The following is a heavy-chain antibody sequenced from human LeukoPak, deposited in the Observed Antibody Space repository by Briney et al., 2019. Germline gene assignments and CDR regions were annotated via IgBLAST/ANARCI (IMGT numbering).Heavy chain of an antibody. CDR1: GGSFSGYY. Sequence: PSETLSLTCAVYGGSFSGYYWSWIRQPPGKGLEWIGYIYYSGSTNYNPSLKSRVTMSVDTSKNQFSLKLSSVTAADTAVYYCASGDGSGSYSYWGQGTLVTVSS. D-gene: IGHD3-10*01. CDR3: ASGDGSGSYSY. J-gene: IGHJ4*02. V-gene: IGHV4-59*12. CDR2: IYYSGST.